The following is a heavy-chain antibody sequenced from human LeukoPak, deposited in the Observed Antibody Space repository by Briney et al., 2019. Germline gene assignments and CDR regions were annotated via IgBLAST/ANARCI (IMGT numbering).Heavy chain of an antibody. CDR3: ARGWELQTFDY. V-gene: IGHV4-61*02. Sequence: CNPSLKSRVTISLDTSKNQFCLKLSSVTAADTAVYYCARGWELQTFDYWGQGTLVTVSS. D-gene: IGHD1-26*01. J-gene: IGHJ4*02.